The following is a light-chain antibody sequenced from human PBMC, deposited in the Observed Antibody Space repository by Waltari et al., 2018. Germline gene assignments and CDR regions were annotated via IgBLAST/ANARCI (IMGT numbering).Light chain of an antibody. CDR1: SSDVGRYNL. J-gene: IGLJ1*01. V-gene: IGLV2-23*03. Sequence: QSALTQPASVSGSPGQSITLSCTGTSSDVGRYNLVSWYQQHPGKAPKLMIYEGSKRPSGVSNRFSGSKSGNTASLTISGLQAEDEADYYCCSYAGSSTFFGTGTKVTVL. CDR2: EGS. CDR3: CSYAGSSTF.